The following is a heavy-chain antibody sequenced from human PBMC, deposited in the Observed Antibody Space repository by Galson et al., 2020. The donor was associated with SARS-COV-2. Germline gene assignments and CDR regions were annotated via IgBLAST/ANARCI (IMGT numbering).Heavy chain of an antibody. Sequence: SVKVSCKASGGTFSSYTISWVRQAPGQGLEWMGRIIPILGIANYAQKFQGRVTITADKSTSTAYMELSSLRSEDTAVYYCAVESNDSSGYSVGGWFDPWGQGTLVTVSS. CDR1: GGTFSSYT. CDR3: AVESNDSSGYSVGGWFDP. V-gene: IGHV1-69*02. D-gene: IGHD3-22*01. J-gene: IGHJ5*02. CDR2: IIPILGIA.